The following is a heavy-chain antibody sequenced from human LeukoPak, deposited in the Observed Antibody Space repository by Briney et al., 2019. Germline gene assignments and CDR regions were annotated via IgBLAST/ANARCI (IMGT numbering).Heavy chain of an antibody. Sequence: GRSLRLSCAASGFTFDDYAMHWVRQAPGKGLEWVSGISWNSGSIGYADSVKGRFTISRDNAKNSLYLQMNSLRAEDTALYYCAKEDSSGYYFDYLGQGTLVTVSS. CDR2: ISWNSGSI. CDR1: GFTFDDYA. V-gene: IGHV3-9*01. J-gene: IGHJ4*02. CDR3: AKEDSSGYYFDY. D-gene: IGHD3-22*01.